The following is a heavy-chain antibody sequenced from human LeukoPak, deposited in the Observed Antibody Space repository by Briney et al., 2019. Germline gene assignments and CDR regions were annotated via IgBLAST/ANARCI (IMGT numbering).Heavy chain of an antibody. V-gene: IGHV3-48*03. J-gene: IGHJ4*02. CDR3: AREDSGDYRIDY. D-gene: IGHD4-17*01. CDR2: ISSSGSTM. Sequence: GGSLRLSCAASGFTFSSYEMNWVRQAPGKGLEWVSYISSSGSTMYYADSVKGRFTISRDNAKNSLYLQMNSLRAEDTAVYYCAREDSGDYRIDYWGQGTLVTASS. CDR1: GFTFSSYE.